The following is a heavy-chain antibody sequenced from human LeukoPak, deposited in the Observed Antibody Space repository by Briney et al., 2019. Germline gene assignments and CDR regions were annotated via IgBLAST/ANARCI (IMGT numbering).Heavy chain of an antibody. CDR3: AREPSQGAFDI. Sequence: GGSVRLPCADSRFTVSVSSLKGVGQAPGKGLEWVSYISSTSAIIYYADSVKGRFTISRDNAKHSVYLQMNSLRAEDTAVYYCAREPSQGAFDIWGQGTMVTVSS. CDR1: RFTVSVSS. V-gene: IGHV3-48*01. CDR2: ISSTSAII. J-gene: IGHJ3*02.